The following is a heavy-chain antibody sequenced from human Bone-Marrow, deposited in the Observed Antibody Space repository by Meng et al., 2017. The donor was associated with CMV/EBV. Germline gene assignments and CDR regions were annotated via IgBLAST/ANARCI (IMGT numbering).Heavy chain of an antibody. D-gene: IGHD1-26*01. V-gene: IGHV1-2*02. CDR1: GYTFTGYY. Sequence: ASVKSCKASGYTFTGYYMHWVRQAPGQGLEWMGWINPNSGGTNYAQKFQGRVTMTRDTSISTAYMELSRLRSDDTAVYYCARSRYSGSQYGMDVWGQGTTVTVSS. J-gene: IGHJ6*02. CDR2: INPNSGGT. CDR3: ARSRYSGSQYGMDV.